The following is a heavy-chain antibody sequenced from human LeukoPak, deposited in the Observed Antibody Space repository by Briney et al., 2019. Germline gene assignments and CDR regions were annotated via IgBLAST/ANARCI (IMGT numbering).Heavy chain of an antibody. CDR2: IYYSGNT. Sequence: PSETLSLTCTVSGDSISTSNSYWGWIRQPPGKGLEWIGSIYYSGNTYYNASLKSRATISVDTSKNQFSLKLTSVTAADTAVYYCARELEASLIVLVYNWFDPWGQGTLVTVSS. V-gene: IGHV4-39*02. J-gene: IGHJ5*02. CDR1: GDSISTSNSY. D-gene: IGHD2-15*01. CDR3: ARELEASLIVLVYNWFDP.